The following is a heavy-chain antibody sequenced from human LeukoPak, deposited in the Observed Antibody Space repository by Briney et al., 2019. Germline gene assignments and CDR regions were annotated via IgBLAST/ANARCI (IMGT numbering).Heavy chain of an antibody. D-gene: IGHD2-21*02. CDR2: IYPGDPDT. V-gene: IGHV5-51*01. CDR1: GYSFTTYW. CDR3: ARSIAYCVGDCYVSWFDP. J-gene: IGHJ5*02. Sequence: GESLKISCKGSGYSFTTYWIAWVRQMPGKGLEWMGIIYPGDPDTRYSPSFQGQVTISADRSISTAYLQWSSLKASDTAIYYCARSIAYCVGDCYVSWFDPWGQGTLVTVSS.